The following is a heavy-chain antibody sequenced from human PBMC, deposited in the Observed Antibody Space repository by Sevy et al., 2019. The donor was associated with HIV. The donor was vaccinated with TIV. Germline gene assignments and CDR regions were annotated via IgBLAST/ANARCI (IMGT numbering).Heavy chain of an antibody. J-gene: IGHJ4*02. CDR3: ARVRYTYGNFFFDY. V-gene: IGHV3-11*01. D-gene: IGHD5-18*01. Sequence: GRSLRLSCTASGFTFSDYYMSWIRQAPGKGLEWISYISSRDYFIYYADSVKGRFTISRDNAKNSMFLHMSSLRAEDTALYYCARVRYTYGNFFFDYWGQGTLVTVSS. CDR2: ISSRDYFI. CDR1: GFTFSDYY.